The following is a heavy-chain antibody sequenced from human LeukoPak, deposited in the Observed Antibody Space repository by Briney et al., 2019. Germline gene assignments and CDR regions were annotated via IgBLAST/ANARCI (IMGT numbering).Heavy chain of an antibody. CDR2: IYHSGST. CDR3: AREKWILFYFDY. J-gene: IGHJ4*02. V-gene: IGHV4-38-2*02. CDR1: GYSISSGYY. D-gene: IGHD2-2*03. Sequence: SETLSLTCTVSGYSISSGYYWGWIRQPPGKGLEWIGRIYHSGSTYYNPSLKGRVTISVDTSKNQFSLKLSSVTAADTAVYYCAREKWILFYFDYWGQGTLVTVSS.